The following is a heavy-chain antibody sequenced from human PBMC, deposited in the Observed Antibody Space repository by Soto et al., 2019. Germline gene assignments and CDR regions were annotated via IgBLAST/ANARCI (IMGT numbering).Heavy chain of an antibody. CDR2: IYYSGST. Sequence: SETLSLTCTVSGGSISSGGYYWSWIRQHPGKGLEWIGYIYYSGSTYYNPSLKSRVTISVDTSKNQFSLKLSSVSAADTALYYCARCSLVVVPAPGFDPWGRGTLVTVS. J-gene: IGHJ5*02. D-gene: IGHD2-2*01. CDR3: ARCSLVVVPAPGFDP. V-gene: IGHV4-31*03. CDR1: GGSISSGGYY.